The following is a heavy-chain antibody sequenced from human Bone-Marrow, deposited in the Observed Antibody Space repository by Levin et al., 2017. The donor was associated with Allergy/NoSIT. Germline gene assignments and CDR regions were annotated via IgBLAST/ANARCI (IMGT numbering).Heavy chain of an antibody. Sequence: GGSLRLSCAASGFTFSSYWMSWVRQAPGKGLEWVANIKQDGSEKYYVDSVKGRFTISRDNAKNSLYLQMNSLRAEDTAVYYCARASVLSWDWFDPWGQGTLVTVSS. V-gene: IGHV3-7*01. CDR2: IKQDGSEK. J-gene: IGHJ5*02. CDR3: ARASVLSWDWFDP. D-gene: IGHD2-15*01. CDR1: GFTFSSYW.